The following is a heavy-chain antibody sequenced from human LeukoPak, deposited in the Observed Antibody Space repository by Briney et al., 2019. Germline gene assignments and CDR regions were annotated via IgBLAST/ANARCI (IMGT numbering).Heavy chain of an antibody. J-gene: IGHJ4*02. V-gene: IGHV1-2*02. D-gene: IGHD2-15*01. CDR1: GYTFTNYY. CDR2: TNPNRGDT. CDR3: TRHLVDFATSHLSD. Sequence: ASVRVSCKASGYTFTNYYIHWVRQAPGHGLEWMGWTNPNRGDTNYAQKFQGRVTMTRDTSISTAFMELTRLTSDDTAVYYCTRHLVDFATSHLSDWGQGTLVTVSS.